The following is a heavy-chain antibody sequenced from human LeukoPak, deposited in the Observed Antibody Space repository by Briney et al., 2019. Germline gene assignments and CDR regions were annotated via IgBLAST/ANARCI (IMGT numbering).Heavy chain of an antibody. Sequence: GGSLRLSCAASGFTFSSYSMNWLRQAPGKGLEWVSSISSSSSYIYYADSVKGRFTISRDNAKNSLYLQMNSLRAEDTAVYYCARDSNDYPNWFDPWGQGTLVTVSS. CDR2: ISSSSSYI. J-gene: IGHJ5*02. D-gene: IGHD4-11*01. V-gene: IGHV3-21*01. CDR1: GFTFSSYS. CDR3: ARDSNDYPNWFDP.